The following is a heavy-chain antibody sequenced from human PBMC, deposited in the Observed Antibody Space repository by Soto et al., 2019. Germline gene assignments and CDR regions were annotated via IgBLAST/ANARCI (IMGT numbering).Heavy chain of an antibody. CDR3: TLSYGDSYYYYYGMDV. Sequence: CVGSGFSFSRYTVGWVRQVPGKGLEWMGVIHPGDSDTIYSPSFQGQVTISADKSISTAYLQRSSLKASDTAMYYCTLSYGDSYYYYYGMDVWGQGTTVTVSS. CDR2: IHPGDSDT. V-gene: IGHV5-51*01. D-gene: IGHD4-17*01. J-gene: IGHJ6*02. CDR1: GFSFSRYT.